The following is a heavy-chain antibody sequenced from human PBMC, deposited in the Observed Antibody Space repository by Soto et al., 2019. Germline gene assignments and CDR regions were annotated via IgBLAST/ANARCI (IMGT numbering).Heavy chain of an antibody. CDR2: ISGGGSTA. D-gene: IGHD3-22*01. V-gene: IGHV3-23*01. J-gene: IGHJ4*02. Sequence: GGSLRLSCAASGFTFSNYAMSWLRQPPGKGLEWVAGISGGGSTAFYADSVKGRFTISRDNAKNTVVLEMDSLRAEDTAIYYCAKDSNKYSSSLRGRYFDYWGQGTLVTVS. CDR1: GFTFSNYA. CDR3: AKDSNKYSSSLRGRYFDY.